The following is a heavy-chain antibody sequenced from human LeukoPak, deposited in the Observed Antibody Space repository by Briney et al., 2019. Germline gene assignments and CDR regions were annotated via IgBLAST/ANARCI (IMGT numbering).Heavy chain of an antibody. V-gene: IGHV3-23*01. Sequence: GGSLRLSCAASGFTFNNYGMSWVRQAPGKGLEWVSVISGSGGNTYYADSVKGRFTISRDNSKNTLYLQMDSLRAEDTAVYYCAKGNWRYFDYWGQGTLVTVSS. CDR2: ISGSGGNT. J-gene: IGHJ4*02. CDR1: GFTFNNYG. D-gene: IGHD1-1*01. CDR3: AKGNWRYFDY.